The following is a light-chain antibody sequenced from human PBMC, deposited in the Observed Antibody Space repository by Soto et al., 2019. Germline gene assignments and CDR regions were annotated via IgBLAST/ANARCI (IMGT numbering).Light chain of an antibody. V-gene: IGLV2-14*01. Sequence: QSALTQPASVSGSPGQSITISCSGTSSDIGAYNYVSWYQQHPGKAPKLMIYDVGNRPSGVSDRFSASKSGNTASLTISGLQPDDEADYYCSSYTTSVTWVFCGGTKVTVL. CDR2: DVG. CDR1: SSDIGAYNY. J-gene: IGLJ3*02. CDR3: SSYTTSVTWV.